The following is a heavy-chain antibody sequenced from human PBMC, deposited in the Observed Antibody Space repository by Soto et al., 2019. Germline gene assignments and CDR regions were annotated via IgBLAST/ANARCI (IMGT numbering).Heavy chain of an antibody. D-gene: IGHD2-2*02. V-gene: IGHV3-23*01. J-gene: IGHJ4*02. CDR3: ARGLGYCSSSSCYIWFDY. CDR2: ISASGSST. Sequence: GGSLRLSCAASGFTFSTYAMSWVRQAPGKALEWVSAISASGSSTYYADSVRGRFTISRDNSKNTLFLQMNSLRAEDTAVHYCARGLGYCSSSSCYIWFDYWGQGXLVTVSS. CDR1: GFTFSTYA.